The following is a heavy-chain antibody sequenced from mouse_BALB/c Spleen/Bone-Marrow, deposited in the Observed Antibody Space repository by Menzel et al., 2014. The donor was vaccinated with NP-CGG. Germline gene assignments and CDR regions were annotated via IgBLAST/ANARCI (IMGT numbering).Heavy chain of an antibody. J-gene: IGHJ3*01. CDR3: ARAAYYRYDEGAWFAY. Sequence: VQLKESGAELARPGASVKMSCKASGYTFTSYTMDWVKQRPGQGLEWIGYINPSSGYTNYNQKFKDKATLTADKSSSTAYMQLSSLTSEDSAVYYCARAAYYRYDEGAWFAYWGQGTLVTVSA. V-gene: IGHV1-4*01. CDR2: INPSSGYT. D-gene: IGHD2-14*01. CDR1: GYTFTSYT.